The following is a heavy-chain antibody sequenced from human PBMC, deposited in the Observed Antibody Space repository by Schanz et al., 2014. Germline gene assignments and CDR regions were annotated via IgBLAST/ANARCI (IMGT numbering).Heavy chain of an antibody. Sequence: QLQLQESGPGLVKPSETLSLTCTVSGGSISSSSYYWGWIRQPPGKGLEWIGSFYYSGSTYYNPSLKSRFPISVATSKNQFSLKLSSLTAADTAVYYCARHSGYYYYYGMDVWGQGTTVTVSS. CDR1: GGSISSSSYY. CDR3: ARHSGYYYYYGMDV. CDR2: FYYSGST. J-gene: IGHJ6*02. V-gene: IGHV4-39*01.